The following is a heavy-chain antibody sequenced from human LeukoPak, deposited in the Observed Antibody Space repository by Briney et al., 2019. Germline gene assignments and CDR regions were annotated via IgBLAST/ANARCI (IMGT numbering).Heavy chain of an antibody. CDR2: IIPIFGTA. D-gene: IGHD6-19*01. V-gene: IGHV1-69*13. CDR3: ARGTRRGIAVAGTSLDY. CDR1: GGTFSSYA. J-gene: IGHJ4*02. Sequence: SVKVSCKASGGTFSSYAISWVRQAPGQGLEWMGGIIPIFGTANYAQKFQGRVTITADESTSTAYMELSSLRSEDTAVYYCARGTRRGIAVAGTSLDYWGQGTLVTVSS.